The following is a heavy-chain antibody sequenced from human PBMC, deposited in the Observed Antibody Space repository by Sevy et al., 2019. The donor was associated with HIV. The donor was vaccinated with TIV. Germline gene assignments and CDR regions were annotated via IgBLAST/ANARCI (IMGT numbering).Heavy chain of an antibody. CDR1: GFTFSSYS. D-gene: IGHD2-15*01. J-gene: IGHJ6*02. CDR2: ISSSSSYI. V-gene: IGHV3-21*01. CDR3: ARDLTLGYCSGGSCYGGGYYYYGMDV. Sequence: WGSLRLSCAASGFTFSSYSMDWVRQAPGKGLEWVSSISSSSSYIYYADSVKGRFTISRDNAKNSLYLQMNSLRAEDTAVYYCARDLTLGYCSGGSCYGGGYYYYGMDVWGQGTTVTVSS.